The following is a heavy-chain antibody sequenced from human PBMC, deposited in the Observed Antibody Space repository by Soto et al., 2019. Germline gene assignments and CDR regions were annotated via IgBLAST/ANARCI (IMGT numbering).Heavy chain of an antibody. J-gene: IGHJ5*02. CDR3: PRGFDRSSCSGTRFDP. CDR1: GGVTITSNC. Sequence: PSETLSLTGTVSGGVTITSNCLDCVRQPPGKELECIGEAHHSGRTNYNPSLKSRVTISVDKSNNHFSLKLSSVTAADTAVYSCPRGFDRSSCSGTRFDPWGQGPLVTVPP. D-gene: IGHD6-13*01. CDR2: AHHSGRT. V-gene: IGHV4-4*02.